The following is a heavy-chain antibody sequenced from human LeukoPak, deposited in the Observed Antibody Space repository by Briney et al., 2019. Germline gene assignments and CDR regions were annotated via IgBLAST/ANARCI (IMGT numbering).Heavy chain of an antibody. CDR1: GFTFSSYG. J-gene: IGHJ4*02. D-gene: IGHD3-22*01. CDR2: IWYDGSNK. CDR3: AREEDYYDSSGYYYQWFDY. V-gene: IGHV3-33*01. Sequence: GGSLRLSCAASGFTFSSYGMHWVRQAPGKGLEWVAVIWYDGSNKYYADSVKGRFTISRDNSKNTLYLQMNSLRAEDTAVYYYAREEDYYDSSGYYYQWFDYWGQGTLVTVSS.